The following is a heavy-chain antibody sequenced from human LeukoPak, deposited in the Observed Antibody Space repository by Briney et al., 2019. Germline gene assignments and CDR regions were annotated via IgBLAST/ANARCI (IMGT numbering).Heavy chain of an antibody. CDR3: ARSVEGYCRGGSCYSYSYYMDV. Sequence: NTSETLSLTCAVYGGSFSGYYWSWIRQPPGKGLEWIGEINHSGSTNYNPSLKSRVTISVDTSKNQFSLKLSSVTAADTAVYYCARSVEGYCRGGSCYSYSYYMDVWGKGTTVTVSS. CDR1: GGSFSGYY. D-gene: IGHD2-15*01. J-gene: IGHJ6*03. CDR2: INHSGST. V-gene: IGHV4-34*01.